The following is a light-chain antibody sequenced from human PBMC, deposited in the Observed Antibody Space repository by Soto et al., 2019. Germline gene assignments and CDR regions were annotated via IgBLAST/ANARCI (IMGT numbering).Light chain of an antibody. J-gene: IGKJ5*01. CDR1: QNINNY. V-gene: IGKV1-33*01. Sequence: DIQMTQSPSSLSASEGDRVTITCPASQNINNYLNWYQQKPGRAPKLLIYDASNLEAGVPSRFSGSGSGTEFTLTISGLLPEDFAAYHCQQLYTLPFTFGQGTRLEIK. CDR3: QQLYTLPFT. CDR2: DAS.